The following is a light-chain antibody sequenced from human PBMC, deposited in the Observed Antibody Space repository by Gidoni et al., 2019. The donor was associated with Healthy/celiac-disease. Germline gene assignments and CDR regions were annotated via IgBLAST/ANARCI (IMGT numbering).Light chain of an antibody. CDR3: QQYYSTPFT. CDR1: QSVLYSSNNHHY. Sequence: IVMTQSPASLAVSLGERATINCKSSQSVLYSSNNHHYLAWYQQKPGQPPKLLIYWASTRESGVPDLFSGSGSGTDFTLTISSLQAEDVAVYYCQQYYSTPFTFGGGTKVEIK. CDR2: WAS. J-gene: IGKJ4*01. V-gene: IGKV4-1*01.